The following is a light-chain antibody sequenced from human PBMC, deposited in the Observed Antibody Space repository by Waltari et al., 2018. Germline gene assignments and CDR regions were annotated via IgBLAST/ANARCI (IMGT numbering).Light chain of an antibody. Sequence: DIVMTQSPDSLAVSLGERATINCKSSQSIFYSSNSKDYLAWYQHKPGQPPKLLIYWASTRESGVPDRFSGSGSGTDFTLTISSLQAEDVAIYYCQQYYSIPYTFGQGTKLEIK. CDR2: WAS. CDR3: QQYYSIPYT. CDR1: QSIFYSSNSKDY. J-gene: IGKJ2*01. V-gene: IGKV4-1*01.